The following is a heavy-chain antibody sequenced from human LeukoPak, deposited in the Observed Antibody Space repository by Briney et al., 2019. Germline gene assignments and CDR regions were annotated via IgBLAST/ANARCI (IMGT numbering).Heavy chain of an antibody. CDR3: AGVVLVYFGAHHHMDV. Sequence: SETLSLACNVSHGSMTNSNYLWGWIRQPPGRALEWIGSIYFSGATYYNATLKSRVNISVDTSENYFSLRLMSVTAADTAVYFCAGVVLVYFGAHHHMDVWGRGTTVTVSS. V-gene: IGHV4-39*07. D-gene: IGHD3-10*01. CDR2: IYFSGAT. J-gene: IGHJ6*03. CDR1: HGSMTNSNYL.